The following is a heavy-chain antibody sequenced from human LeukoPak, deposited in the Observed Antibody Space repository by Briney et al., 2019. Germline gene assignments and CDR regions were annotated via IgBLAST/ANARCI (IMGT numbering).Heavy chain of an antibody. V-gene: IGHV1-2*02. Sequence: ASVKVCCKASGYSFTGYYKHWVRQAPGQGLEWMGWINPNSGGTNYEQQFQGRVTMSRDTSIRPAYMELGRLRSDDTAVYYCASGAIGTEYFPSPDASTATTDYLPTGFDPWGQGTLVTVSS. CDR2: INPNSGGT. CDR1: GYSFTGYY. D-gene: IGHD4-17*01. CDR3: ASGAIGTEYFPSPDASTATTDYLPTGFDP. J-gene: IGHJ5*02.